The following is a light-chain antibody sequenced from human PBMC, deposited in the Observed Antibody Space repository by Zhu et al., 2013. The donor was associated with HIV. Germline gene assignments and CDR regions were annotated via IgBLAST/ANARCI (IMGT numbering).Light chain of an antibody. Sequence: DIVMTQSPLSLPVTPGEPASISCRASQSLLNSNGYNYLDWYLQKPGRSPQLLMYLGSNRASGVPDRFSASVSGTDFTLKISRVEAEDVGVYYCMQNHQTPYSFGPGDQAGDQT. CDR2: LGS. CDR1: QSLLNSNGYNY. V-gene: IGKV2-28*01. J-gene: IGKJ2*03. CDR3: MQNHQTPYS.